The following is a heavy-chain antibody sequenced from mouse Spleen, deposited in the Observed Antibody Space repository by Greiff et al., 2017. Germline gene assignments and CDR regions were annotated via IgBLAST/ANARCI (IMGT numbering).Heavy chain of an antibody. V-gene: IGHV1-64*01. J-gene: IGHJ4*01. CDR3: ARGDYRYDGPMDY. D-gene: IGHD2-14*01. Sequence: QVQLKQPGAELVKPGASVKLSCKASGYTFTSYWMHWVKQRPGQGLEWIGMIHPNSGSTNYNEKFKSKATLTVDKSSSTAYMQLSSLTSEDSAVYYCARGDYRYDGPMDYWGQGTSVTVSS. CDR2: IHPNSGST. CDR1: GYTFTSYW.